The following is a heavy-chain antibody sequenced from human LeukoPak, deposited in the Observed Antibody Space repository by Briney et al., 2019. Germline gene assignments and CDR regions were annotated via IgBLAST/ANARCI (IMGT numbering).Heavy chain of an antibody. V-gene: IGHV1-69*04. CDR2: IIPTLGIA. D-gene: IGHD6-19*01. J-gene: IGHJ4*02. Sequence: SVKVSCKASGVTFSSYSITWVRRAPGQGLEWMGRIIPTLGIATYAQKFQGRVTITADKSTSTAYMELSSLRSEDTAVYPCAGEEERGVTVAGTAFDYWGRGTLVTVSS. CDR3: AGEEERGVTVAGTAFDY. CDR1: GVTFSSYS.